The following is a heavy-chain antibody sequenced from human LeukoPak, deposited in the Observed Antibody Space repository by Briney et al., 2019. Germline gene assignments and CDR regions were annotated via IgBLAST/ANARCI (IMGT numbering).Heavy chain of an antibody. V-gene: IGHV7-4-1*02. CDR3: ARTLFGDQYQLLHNWFDP. J-gene: IGHJ5*02. D-gene: IGHD2-2*01. CDR1: GYTFTNYA. CDR2: LNTDTGNP. Sequence: ASVKVSCKASGYTFTNYAMNWVRQAPGQGLEWMGWLNTDTGNPTYAQGFTRRLVFSLDTSASTAYLQISSLKAEDTAVYYCARTLFGDQYQLLHNWFDPWGQGTLVTVSS.